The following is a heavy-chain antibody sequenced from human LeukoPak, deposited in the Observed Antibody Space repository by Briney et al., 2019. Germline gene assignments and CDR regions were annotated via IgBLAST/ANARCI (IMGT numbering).Heavy chain of an antibody. Sequence: ASVKVSCKASGGTFSSYAIAWVRQAPGQGLEWMGGIIPIFGTANYAQKFQGRVTITADESTSTAYMELSSLRSEDTAVYYCARSPLDGQNRVAVAGTIFDYWGQGTLVTVSS. D-gene: IGHD6-19*01. CDR2: IIPIFGTA. CDR1: GGTFSSYA. V-gene: IGHV1-69*13. CDR3: ARSPLDGQNRVAVAGTIFDY. J-gene: IGHJ4*02.